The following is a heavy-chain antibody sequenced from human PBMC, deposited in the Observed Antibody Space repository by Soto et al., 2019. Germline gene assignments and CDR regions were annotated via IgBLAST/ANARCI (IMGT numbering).Heavy chain of an antibody. Sequence: PGGSLRLSCAVSGFTLSTFAMTWVRQAPGKGLECVSGIVGSGSQINYADSVKGRFTISKDNSKNILYLQMDSLRVDDTAVYFCANDAVYKDGLWLMDQWGQGTPVTVSS. CDR3: ANDAVYKDGLWLMDQ. CDR1: GFTLSTFA. V-gene: IGHV3-23*01. CDR2: IVGSGSQI. D-gene: IGHD2-21*01. J-gene: IGHJ4*02.